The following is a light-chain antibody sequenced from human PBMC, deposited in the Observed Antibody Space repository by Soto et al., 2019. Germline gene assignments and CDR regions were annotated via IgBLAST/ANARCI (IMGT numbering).Light chain of an antibody. CDR1: QSVSSY. Sequence: EIVLTQSPATLSLSPGERATLSCRASQSVSSYLAWYQQKPGQAPRLLIYDASNRATGIPARFSGSGSGTVCTLTISSLEHEEFAVYDCQQRSNWTSFGHGTKLEIK. V-gene: IGKV3-11*01. CDR2: DAS. CDR3: QQRSNWTS. J-gene: IGKJ2*01.